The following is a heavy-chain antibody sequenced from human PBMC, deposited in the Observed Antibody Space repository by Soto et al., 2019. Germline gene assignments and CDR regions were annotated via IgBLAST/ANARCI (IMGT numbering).Heavy chain of an antibody. Sequence: ASVKVSCKASGGTFSSYAISWVRQAPGQGLEWMGGIIPIFGTANYAQKFQGRVTITADESTSTAYMELSSLRSEDTAVYYCAREYSSSSSYYYGMDVWGQGTTVTVSS. D-gene: IGHD6-6*01. V-gene: IGHV1-69*13. CDR1: GGTFSSYA. CDR2: IIPIFGTA. J-gene: IGHJ6*02. CDR3: AREYSSSSSYYYGMDV.